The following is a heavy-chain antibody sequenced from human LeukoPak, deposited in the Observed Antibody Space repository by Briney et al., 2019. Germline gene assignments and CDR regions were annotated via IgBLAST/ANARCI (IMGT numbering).Heavy chain of an antibody. V-gene: IGHV3-21*01. Sequence: PGGSLRLSCAASGFTFSSYSMNWVRQAPGKGLEWVSSISSSSSYIYYADSVKGRFTISRDNAKNSLYLQMNSLRAEDTAVYYCAKGYGWEASYYYYCMDVWGKGTTVTFSS. CDR1: GFTFSSYS. CDR2: ISSSSSYI. D-gene: IGHD1-26*01. CDR3: AKGYGWEASYYYYCMDV. J-gene: IGHJ6*03.